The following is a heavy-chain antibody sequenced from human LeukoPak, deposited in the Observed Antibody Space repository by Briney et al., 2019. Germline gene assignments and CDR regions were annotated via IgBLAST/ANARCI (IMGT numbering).Heavy chain of an antibody. D-gene: IGHD2-2*01. CDR2: IRYDGSNK. CDR1: GFTFSSYG. V-gene: IGHV3-30*02. J-gene: IGHJ3*02. Sequence: PGGSLRLSCAASGFTFSSYGMHWVRQAPGRGLEWVAYIRYDGSNKYYADSVKGRFTISRDNSKNTLYLQMNSLRAEDTAVYYCAKGDIVVVPAARLAPAFDIWGQGTMVTVSS. CDR3: AKGDIVVVPAARLAPAFDI.